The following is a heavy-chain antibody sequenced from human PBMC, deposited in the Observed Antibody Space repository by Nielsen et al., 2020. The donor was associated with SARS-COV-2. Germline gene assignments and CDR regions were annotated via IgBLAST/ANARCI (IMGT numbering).Heavy chain of an antibody. CDR3: AKDEDGGNGYGMDV. CDR2: ISYDGSNK. Sequence: GESLKISCAASGFTFSSYGMHWVRQAPGKGLEWVAVISYDGSNKYYADSVKGRFTISRDNSKNTLYLQMNSLRAEDTAVYYCAKDEDGGNGYGMDVWGQGTTVTVSS. D-gene: IGHD4-23*01. CDR1: GFTFSSYG. V-gene: IGHV3-30*18. J-gene: IGHJ6*02.